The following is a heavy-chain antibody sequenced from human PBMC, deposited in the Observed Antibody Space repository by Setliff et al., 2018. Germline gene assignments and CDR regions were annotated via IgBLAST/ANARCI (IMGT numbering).Heavy chain of an antibody. J-gene: IGHJ5*02. CDR2: INHTGST. CDR1: GASSSDYY. CDR3: ARGYCSSPSCFFAGWFDP. V-gene: IGHV4-34*01. D-gene: IGHD2-2*01. Sequence: SETLSLTCAVSGASSSDYYWTWIRQSPGKGLEWIGEINHTGSTNYSPSLKSRVTISVDTSKNQFSLKLTSVTAADTAVYYCARGYCSSPSCFFAGWFDPWGQGTLVTVSS.